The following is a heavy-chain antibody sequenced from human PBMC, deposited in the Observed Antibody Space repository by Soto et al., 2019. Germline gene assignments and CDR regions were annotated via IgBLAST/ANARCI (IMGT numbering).Heavy chain of an antibody. Sequence: GGSLRLSCTASGLTFSSYAVHWARQAPGKGLEWVSVISGDGGNKYFAESVRGRFLISRDNSKNTVYLQMNSLRHEDTAVYFCARRLTSTVSALGYWGQGTLVTVSS. D-gene: IGHD6-19*01. V-gene: IGHV3-30-3*01. CDR1: GLTFSSYA. J-gene: IGHJ4*02. CDR2: ISGDGGNK. CDR3: ARRLTSTVSALGY.